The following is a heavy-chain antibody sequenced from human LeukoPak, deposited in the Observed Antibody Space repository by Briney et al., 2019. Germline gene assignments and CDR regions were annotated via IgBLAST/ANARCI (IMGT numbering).Heavy chain of an antibody. D-gene: IGHD3-22*01. CDR1: GFMFSSYE. CDR3: ARGLHYYDSSGYYYRGGMDV. CDR2: ISSSSSVM. V-gene: IGHV3-48*03. J-gene: IGHJ6*02. Sequence: GGSLRLSCAASGFMFSSYEMNWVRQAPGKGLEWVSYISSSSSVMYYADSVQGRFTISRDNAKNSLYLQMNSLRAEDTAVYYCARGLHYYDSSGYYYRGGMDVWGQGTTVTVSS.